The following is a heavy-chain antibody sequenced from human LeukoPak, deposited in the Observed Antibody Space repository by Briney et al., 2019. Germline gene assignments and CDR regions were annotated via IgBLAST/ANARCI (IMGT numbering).Heavy chain of an antibody. CDR3: ARGKSGSYTPYYYYYYMDV. CDR1: GFTFSSYS. CDR2: IKQDGSEK. V-gene: IGHV3-7*01. Sequence: GGSLRLSCAASGFTFSSYSMNWVRQAPGKGLEWVANIKQDGSEKYYVDSVKGRFTISRDNAKNSLYLQMNSLRAEDTAVYYCARGKSGSYTPYYYYYYMDVWGKGTTVTISS. J-gene: IGHJ6*03. D-gene: IGHD1-26*01.